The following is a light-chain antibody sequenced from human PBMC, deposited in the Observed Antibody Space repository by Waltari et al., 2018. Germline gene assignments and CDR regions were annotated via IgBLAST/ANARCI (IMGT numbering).Light chain of an antibody. J-gene: IGKJ3*01. V-gene: IGKV1-9*01. CDR2: AAS. CDR3: QHLNNYPFT. Sequence: DIQLTQSPSFLSASVGDRVTITCRASQGISSYLAWYQQKPGKAPKLLFYAASILQSGVPSRFSGSGSGTEFTLTISSLQPEDFATYYCQHLNNYPFTFGPGTKVDIK. CDR1: QGISSY.